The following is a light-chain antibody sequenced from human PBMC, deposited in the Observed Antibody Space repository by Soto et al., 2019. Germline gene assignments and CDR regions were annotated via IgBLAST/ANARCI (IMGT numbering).Light chain of an antibody. CDR3: SSHSATSPYV. CDR1: SNDVGGYNY. Sequence: QSALTQPASMSGSPGQSITISCTGTSNDVGGYNYVSWYQQQPGKAPKLIIYEVSHRPSGISNRFSGSKSGNTASLTISGLHVEDEADYYCSSHSATSPYVFGTGTKVTVL. J-gene: IGLJ1*01. CDR2: EVS. V-gene: IGLV2-14*01.